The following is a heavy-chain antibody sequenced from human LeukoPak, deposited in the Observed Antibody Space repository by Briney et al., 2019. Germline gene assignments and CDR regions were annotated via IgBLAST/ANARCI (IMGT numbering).Heavy chain of an antibody. CDR2: INPNSGGT. J-gene: IGHJ6*03. V-gene: IGHV1-2*02. Sequence: ASVKASCKASGYTFTAYYMHWVRQAPGQGLEWMGWINPNSGGTNYAQNFQGRVTMTRDMSISTAYMEVSRLRSDDTAVYYCARVAIFGVGLYYMDVWGKGTTVTVSS. CDR3: ARVAIFGVGLYYMDV. CDR1: GYTFTAYY. D-gene: IGHD3-3*01.